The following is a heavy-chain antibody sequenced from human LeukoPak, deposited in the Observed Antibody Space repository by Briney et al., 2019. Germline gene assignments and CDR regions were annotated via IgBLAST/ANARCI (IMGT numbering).Heavy chain of an antibody. D-gene: IGHD2-2*01. CDR2: IRYDGSNK. CDR1: GFTFSSYG. V-gene: IGHV3-30*02. CDR3: AIVVVPAAPFDY. Sequence: QSGGSLRLSCAASGFTFSSYGMHWVRQAPGKGLEWVAFIRYDGSNKYYADSVKGRFTISRDNSKNTLYLQMNSLRAEDTAVYYCAIVVVPAAPFDYWGQGTLVTVSS. J-gene: IGHJ4*02.